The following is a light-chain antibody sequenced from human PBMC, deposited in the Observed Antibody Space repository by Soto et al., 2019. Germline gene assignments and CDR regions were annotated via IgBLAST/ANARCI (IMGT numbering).Light chain of an antibody. V-gene: IGKV1-5*01. CDR2: DAS. Sequence: DIQMTQSHSTLSASVGDRVTITCRASESISSWLAWYQQKPGKAPKLLIYDASSLESGVPSRFSGSGSGTEFTLTIISLQPDDFATYYCQQYNSYSWTFGQGTKV. CDR3: QQYNSYSWT. J-gene: IGKJ1*01. CDR1: ESISSW.